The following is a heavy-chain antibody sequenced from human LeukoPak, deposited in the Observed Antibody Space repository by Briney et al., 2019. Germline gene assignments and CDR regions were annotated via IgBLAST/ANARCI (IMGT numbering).Heavy chain of an antibody. V-gene: IGHV1-46*01. CDR2: IIPNGGGT. Sequence: ASVKVSCTASEHTFSNYYIYWVRQAPGQGLEWMGIIIPNGGGTTYAQKFQGRVTITRDTSTSTVYMELNSLRSEDTAVYYCARDGARGGECSHWGQGTLVTVSS. D-gene: IGHD2-21*01. CDR3: ARDGARGGECSH. J-gene: IGHJ4*02. CDR1: EHTFSNYY.